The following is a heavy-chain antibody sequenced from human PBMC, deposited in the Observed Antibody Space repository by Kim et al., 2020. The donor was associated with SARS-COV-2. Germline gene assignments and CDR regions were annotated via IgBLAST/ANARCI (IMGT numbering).Heavy chain of an antibody. J-gene: IGHJ6*02. V-gene: IGHV3-23*01. Sequence: GGSLRLSCAASGFTFSSYAMSWVRQAPGKGLEWVSAISGSGGSTYYADSVKGRFTISRDNSKNTLYLQMNSLRAEDTAVYYCAKDPAVWFGESDGMDVWGQGTTVTVSS. CDR3: AKDPAVWFGESDGMDV. D-gene: IGHD3-10*01. CDR2: ISGSGGST. CDR1: GFTFSSYA.